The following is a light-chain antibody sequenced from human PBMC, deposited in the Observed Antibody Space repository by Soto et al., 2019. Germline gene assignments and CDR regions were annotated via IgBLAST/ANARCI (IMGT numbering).Light chain of an antibody. CDR3: MQGTVWPPT. CDR1: QSIVYSDGNAY. CDR2: RTS. Sequence: DVVMTQSPLSLPVTLGQPASISCRSSQSIVYSDGNAYLSWFQQRPGQPPRRLIYRTSNRDSGVPERFSGSGSGTDFTLTISRVEAEDVGVYYWMQGTVWPPTFGRGTKVEIK. J-gene: IGKJ1*01. V-gene: IGKV2-30*01.